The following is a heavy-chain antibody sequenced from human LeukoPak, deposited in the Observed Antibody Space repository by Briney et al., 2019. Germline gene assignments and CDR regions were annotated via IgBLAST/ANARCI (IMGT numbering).Heavy chain of an antibody. CDR3: ARERGSHCFDY. Sequence: GGSLRLSCAASGFTFSNYWMTWVRQAPGKGLEWVANIKQDGSESYYVDSVKGRFTISRDNAKNSLYLQVNSPRAEDTAVYYCARERGSHCFDYWGQGTLVTVSS. CDR1: GFTFSNYW. V-gene: IGHV3-7*01. CDR2: IKQDGSES. D-gene: IGHD5-12*01. J-gene: IGHJ4*02.